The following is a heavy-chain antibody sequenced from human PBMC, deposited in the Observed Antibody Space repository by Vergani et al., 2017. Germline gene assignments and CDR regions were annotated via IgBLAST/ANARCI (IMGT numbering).Heavy chain of an antibody. J-gene: IGHJ4*02. D-gene: IGHD6-13*01. V-gene: IGHV4-39*01. CDR3: ARGSRAAGYSGPDS. CDR2: IYYSWST. Sequence: QLQLQESGPGLVKPSETLSLIFTVSGGSINPSSSFWGWIRQSPGKGLEWIGSIYYSWSTYYNPSLKSRVTISVDTSKNQFSLKLSSVTAADTAVYYCARGSRAAGYSGPDSWGQGTRVTVSS. CDR1: GGSINPSSSF.